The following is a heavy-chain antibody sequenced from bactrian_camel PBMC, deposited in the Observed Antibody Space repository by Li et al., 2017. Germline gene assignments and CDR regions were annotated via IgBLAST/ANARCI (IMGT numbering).Heavy chain of an antibody. J-gene: IGHJ4*01. Sequence: HVQLVESGGGSVQSGGSLRLSCAASGFTFDDHDMGWFRQAPGKEREAVAAVGTSDGRTYYADSAKGRFTISKDNAKNTLYLQMDDLNPEDTAMYYCATGHCLTCTGGDCLRSEAYKEEYTYWGQGTQVTVS. CDR3: ATGHCLTCTGGDCLRSEAYKEEYTY. CDR2: VGTSDGRT. CDR1: GFTFDDHD. D-gene: IGHD7*01. V-gene: IGHV3S63*01.